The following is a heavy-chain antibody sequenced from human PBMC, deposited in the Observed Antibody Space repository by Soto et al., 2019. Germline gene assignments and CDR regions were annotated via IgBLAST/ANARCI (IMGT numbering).Heavy chain of an antibody. Sequence: EVQLVESGGGLVKPGGSLRLSCAASGFSFSSYSMNWVRQAPGKGLEWVSSISSTSSDIYYADSVKGRFTLSRDNAKKSMYLQMNSLRAEDTAVYYCARDYSSGWYGDGDFWGQGTLVTVSS. CDR1: GFSFSSYS. J-gene: IGHJ4*02. CDR2: ISSTSSDI. CDR3: ARDYSSGWYGDGDF. D-gene: IGHD6-19*01. V-gene: IGHV3-21*01.